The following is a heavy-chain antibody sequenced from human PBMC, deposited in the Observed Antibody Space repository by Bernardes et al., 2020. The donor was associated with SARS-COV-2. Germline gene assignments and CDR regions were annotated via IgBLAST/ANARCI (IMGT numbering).Heavy chain of an antibody. Sequence: GGSLRLSCAASGITFDLYAMNWVRQAPGKGLEWISAISTSGGDTYYAESVKGRFTTSRDNSKNTLHLQMDSLRAEDTATYYCAKDLVPGFSTGDALDSWGQGTLVTVSS. D-gene: IGHD6-19*01. CDR3: AKDLVPGFSTGDALDS. CDR2: ISTSGGDT. CDR1: GITFDLYA. V-gene: IGHV3-23*01. J-gene: IGHJ4*02.